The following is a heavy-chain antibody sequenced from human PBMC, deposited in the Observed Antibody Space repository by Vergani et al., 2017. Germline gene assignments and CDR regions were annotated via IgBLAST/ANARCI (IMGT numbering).Heavy chain of an antibody. V-gene: IGHV3-11*04. J-gene: IGHJ6*02. D-gene: IGHD3-9*01. Sequence: QVQLVESGGGLVKPGGSLRLSCAASGFTFSDHYMSWVRPAPGKGLEWISYMSSGDSIYDADSVKGRFTVSRDNTKNTLYLQMNSLRAEDTAVYYCARETDTGSSVSYNYYAMDVWGQGATVSVSS. CDR2: MSSGDSI. CDR3: ARETDTGSSVSYNYYAMDV. CDR1: GFTFSDHY.